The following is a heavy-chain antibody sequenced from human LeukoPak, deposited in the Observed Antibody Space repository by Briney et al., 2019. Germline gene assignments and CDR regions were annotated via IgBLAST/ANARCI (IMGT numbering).Heavy chain of an antibody. Sequence: GGSLRLSCAASGFTFDNYAMSRVRQAPGKGLEWVSAITGSGGDTYHADSVKGRFTISRDNSKNTLYLQMNSLRAEDTAVYYCAKGSRDSRPYYFDFWGQEILVTVSS. V-gene: IGHV3-23*01. J-gene: IGHJ4*02. CDR2: ITGSGGDT. D-gene: IGHD5-24*01. CDR3: AKGSRDSRPYYFDF. CDR1: GFTFDNYA.